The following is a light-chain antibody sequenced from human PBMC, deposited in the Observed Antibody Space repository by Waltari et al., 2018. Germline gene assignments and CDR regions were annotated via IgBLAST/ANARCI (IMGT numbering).Light chain of an antibody. V-gene: IGKV3-11*01. CDR3: QHRSNWPWT. J-gene: IGKJ1*01. Sequence: EIVLTQSPATLSLSPGERATLSCRASQSVGSYLAWYQQKPGQTPRLLIYDASNRATGIPARFSGSGSGTDFTLTISSLVPEDFAVYYCQHRSNWPWTFGQGTKVEIK. CDR1: QSVGSY. CDR2: DAS.